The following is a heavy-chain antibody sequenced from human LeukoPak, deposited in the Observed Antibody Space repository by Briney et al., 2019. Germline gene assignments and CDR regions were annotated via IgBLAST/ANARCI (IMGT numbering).Heavy chain of an antibody. Sequence: GGSLRLSCAASRFTFSTYWMSWVRQAPGKGLEWVANIKQDGSDKFYVDSVKGRFTISRDNTKNSLHLQMNSLRSEDTAVYYCATDRRNWNDGGFDYWGQGTLVTVSS. J-gene: IGHJ4*02. CDR3: ATDRRNWNDGGFDY. CDR2: IKQDGSDK. V-gene: IGHV3-7*03. D-gene: IGHD1-1*01. CDR1: RFTFSTYW.